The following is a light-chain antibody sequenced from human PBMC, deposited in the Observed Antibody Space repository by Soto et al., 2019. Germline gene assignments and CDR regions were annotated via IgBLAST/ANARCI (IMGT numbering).Light chain of an antibody. CDR2: DAS. Sequence: DIQMTQSPSTLSASVGDTVTITCRASQSISNWLAWYKQKPGKAPNLLIYDASSLKSGVPSRFSGSGSGAEFTLTISSLQPDDFATYYCQQYNSHWYTFGQGPKMEIK. CDR1: QSISNW. V-gene: IGKV1-5*01. CDR3: QQYNSHWYT. J-gene: IGKJ2*01.